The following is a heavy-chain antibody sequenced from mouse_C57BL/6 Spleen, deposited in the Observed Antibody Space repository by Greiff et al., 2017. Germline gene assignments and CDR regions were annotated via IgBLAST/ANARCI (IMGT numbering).Heavy chain of an antibody. J-gene: IGHJ1*03. CDR1: GFSFNTYA. V-gene: IGHV10-1*01. CDR3: VRRSTTVVATRYWYFDV. Sequence: EVQLVESGGGLVQPKGSLKLSCAASGFSFNTYAMNWVRQAPGKGLEWVARIRSKSNNYATYYADSVKDRFTISRDDSESMLYLQMNNLKTEDTAMYYCVRRSTTVVATRYWYFDVWGTGTTVTVSS. CDR2: IRSKSNNYAT. D-gene: IGHD1-1*01.